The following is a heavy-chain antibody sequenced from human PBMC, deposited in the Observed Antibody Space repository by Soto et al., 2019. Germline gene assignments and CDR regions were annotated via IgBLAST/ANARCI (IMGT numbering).Heavy chain of an antibody. CDR3: GRDSKWDDTSVGMDV. D-gene: IGHD3-22*01. V-gene: IGHV1-3*01. Sequence: ASVKVSCKASGYTFTSYAMHWVRQAPGQSLEWMGWTNAGNGNTKYSQKFQGRVTITRDTSASTAYMELSSLRSEDTSVYHCGRDSKWDDTSVGMDVWGQGTKVTVSS. CDR2: TNAGNGNT. CDR1: GYTFTSYA. J-gene: IGHJ6*02.